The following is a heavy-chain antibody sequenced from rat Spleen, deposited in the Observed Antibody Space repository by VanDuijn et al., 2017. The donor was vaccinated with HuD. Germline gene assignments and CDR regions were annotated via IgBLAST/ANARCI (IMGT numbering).Heavy chain of an antibody. CDR1: GFTFSYYG. V-gene: IGHV5-19*01. D-gene: IGHD1-1*01. J-gene: IGHJ4*01. CDR2: INYDGGST. Sequence: EVQVVESGGGLVQPGRSLKLSCAVSGFTFSYYGINWIRQAPTRGLEWVASINYDGGSTYYRDSVKGRFTISRDNAKSTLYLQMDSLRSEDTATYYCARHVSYCPDAWGQGVSVTVSS. CDR3: ARHVSYCPDA.